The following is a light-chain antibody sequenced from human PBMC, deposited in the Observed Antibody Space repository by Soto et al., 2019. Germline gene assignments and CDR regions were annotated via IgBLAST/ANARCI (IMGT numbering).Light chain of an antibody. J-gene: IGKJ1*01. Sequence: EIVLTQSPGTLSLSPVERATLSCMASQSVSSTYLAWYQQRPGQTPKLLIYEASTRATCIPDRFSGSGSGTDYTLTIGRLEPEDFAVYYCQQYGNSHQTFGQGTKVDIK. CDR3: QQYGNSHQT. CDR2: EAS. V-gene: IGKV3-20*01. CDR1: QSVSSTY.